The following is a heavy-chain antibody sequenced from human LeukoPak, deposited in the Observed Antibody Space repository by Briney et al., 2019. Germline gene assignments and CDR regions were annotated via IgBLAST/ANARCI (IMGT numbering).Heavy chain of an antibody. CDR2: IYYSGST. V-gene: IGHV4-61*05. D-gene: IGHD2-15*01. Sequence: SETLSLTCTVSGGSIISSTYHWGWIRQPPGKGLEWIGYIYYSGSTNYNPSLKSRVTISVDTSKNQFSLKLSSVTAADTAVYYCESPGYCSGGRCYGMDDWGQGTTVTVSS. J-gene: IGHJ6*02. CDR3: ESPGYCSGGRCYGMDD. CDR1: GGSIISSTYH.